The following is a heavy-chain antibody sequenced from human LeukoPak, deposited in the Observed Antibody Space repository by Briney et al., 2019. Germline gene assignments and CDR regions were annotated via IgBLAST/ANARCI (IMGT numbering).Heavy chain of an antibody. V-gene: IGHV3-48*03. CDR3: ARDEDGDQDFDY. Sequence: GGSLRLSCAASGFTCSSYGMTWVRQAPGKGLEWVSHISSGGHVISYEDSVKGRFIISRDDAESSLYLQMNSLRAEDTAVYYCARDEDGDQDFDYWGQGTLVTVSS. J-gene: IGHJ4*02. CDR1: GFTCSSYG. CDR2: ISSGGHVI. D-gene: IGHD7-27*01.